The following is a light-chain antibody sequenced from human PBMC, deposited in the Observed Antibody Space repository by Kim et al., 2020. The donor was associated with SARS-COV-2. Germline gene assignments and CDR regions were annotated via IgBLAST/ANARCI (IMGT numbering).Light chain of an antibody. CDR3: QQYDIWPPLT. J-gene: IGKJ4*01. V-gene: IGKV3-15*01. Sequence: EIVMTQSPATLSVSPGEGVILSCWASQSVRNNLAWYQQKPGQSPRLLIYGASIRATVIPARFSGSGSGTEFTLTITSLQSEDFAVYYCQQYDIWPPLTFGGGTKVDIK. CDR2: GAS. CDR1: QSVRNN.